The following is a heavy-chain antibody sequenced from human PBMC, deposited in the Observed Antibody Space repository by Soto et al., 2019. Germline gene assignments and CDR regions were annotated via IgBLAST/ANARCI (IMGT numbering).Heavy chain of an antibody. V-gene: IGHV4-30-4*01. CDR1: GGSISSGDYS. J-gene: IGHJ5*02. CDR3: ARGVTVFGLVSRFWFDP. CDR2: IYNSGIT. D-gene: IGHD3-3*01. Sequence: SETLSLTCTVSGGSISSGDYSWSWVRQSPGKGLEWIGHIYNSGITYYNPSLKSRVVISIDTSRSQFSLRLNSLTAADRAVYFCARGVTVFGLVSRFWFDPWGQGTVVTVGS.